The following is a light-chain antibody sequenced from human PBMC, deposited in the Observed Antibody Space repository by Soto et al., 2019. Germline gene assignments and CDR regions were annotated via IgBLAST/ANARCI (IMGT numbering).Light chain of an antibody. J-gene: IGKJ4*01. CDR1: QSVSSSY. CDR3: KQYGSSPEVT. Sequence: EIVLTQSPGTLSLSPGERATLSCRASQSVSSSYLAWYQQKPGQAPRLLIYGASSRATGIPERFSGSGSGTDFTLTISRLEPEDFAVEYCKQYGSSPEVTFGGGTKVEIK. V-gene: IGKV3-20*01. CDR2: GAS.